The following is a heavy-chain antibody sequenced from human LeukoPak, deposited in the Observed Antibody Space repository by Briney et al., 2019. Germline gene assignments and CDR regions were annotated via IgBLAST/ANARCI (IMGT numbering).Heavy chain of an antibody. Sequence: SGPTLVNPTQTLTLTCTFSGFSLSTSGVGVGWIRQPPGKALEWLALIFWDDDKHYSPSLESRLTITKDTSKNQVVLTMTNMDPVDTATYYCAHRLVMPGQYYFDYWGQGALVTVSS. D-gene: IGHD2-2*01. CDR1: GFSLSTSGVG. CDR3: AHRLVMPGQYYFDY. CDR2: IFWDDDK. V-gene: IGHV2-5*02. J-gene: IGHJ4*02.